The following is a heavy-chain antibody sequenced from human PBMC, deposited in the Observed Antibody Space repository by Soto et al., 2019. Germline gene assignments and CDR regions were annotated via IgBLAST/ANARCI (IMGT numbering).Heavy chain of an antibody. CDR3: ARHGWTGSAYYYGMDV. J-gene: IGHJ6*02. Sequence: GESLKISCKGSGYSFTSYWINWVRQMPGKGLGWMGIIYPGDSDTRYSPSFQGQVTISADKSISTAYLQWSSLKASDTAMYYCARHGWTGSAYYYGMDVWGQGTTVTVSS. CDR1: GYSFTSYW. CDR2: IYPGDSDT. D-gene: IGHD3-9*01. V-gene: IGHV5-51*01.